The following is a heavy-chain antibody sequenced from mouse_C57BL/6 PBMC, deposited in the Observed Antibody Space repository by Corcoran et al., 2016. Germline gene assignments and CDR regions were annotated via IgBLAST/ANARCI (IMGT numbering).Heavy chain of an antibody. CDR1: GYTFTDYY. J-gene: IGHJ1*03. V-gene: IGHV1-26*01. D-gene: IGHD1-1*01. CDR2: INPNNGGT. CDR3: ARSYYYGLYWYFDV. Sequence: EVQLQQSGPELVKPGASVKISCKASGYTFTDYYMNWVKQSHGKSLEWIGDINPNNGGTSYNQKFKGKATLTVDKSSNTAYMELRSLTSEDSAVYYCARSYYYGLYWYFDVWGTGTTVTVSS.